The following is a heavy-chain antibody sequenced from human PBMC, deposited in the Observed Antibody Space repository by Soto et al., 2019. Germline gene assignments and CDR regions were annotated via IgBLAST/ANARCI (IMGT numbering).Heavy chain of an antibody. CDR2: INPSSGST. CDR3: ARDRAPGWAYYYGMDV. D-gene: IGHD1-26*01. CDR1: GNTFTSYY. V-gene: IGHV1-46*03. J-gene: IGHJ6*02. Sequence: VQLVQSGAEVKKPGASVKVSCKASGNTFTSYYMHWVRQAPGQGLEWMGIINPSSGSTSYAQKFQGRVTMSRDTSTSTVYMELSSLRSEDTAVYYCARDRAPGWAYYYGMDVWGQGTTVTVSS.